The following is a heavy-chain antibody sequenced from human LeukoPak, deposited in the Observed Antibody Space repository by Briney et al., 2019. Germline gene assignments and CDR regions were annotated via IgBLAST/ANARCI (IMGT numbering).Heavy chain of an antibody. CDR1: GVSISSGGYY. D-gene: IGHD4-17*01. CDR2: IYYSGST. Sequence: SQTLSLTCTVSGVSISSGGYYWSWIRQHPGKGLEWIGYIYYSGSTYYNPSLKSRVTISVDTSKNQFSLKLSSVTAADTAVYYCARVDYGDYLYYFDCWGQGTLVTVSS. V-gene: IGHV4-31*03. CDR3: ARVDYGDYLYYFDC. J-gene: IGHJ4*02.